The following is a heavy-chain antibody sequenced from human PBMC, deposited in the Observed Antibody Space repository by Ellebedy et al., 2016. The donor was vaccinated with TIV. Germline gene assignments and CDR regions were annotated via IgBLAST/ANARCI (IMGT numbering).Heavy chain of an antibody. CDR2: INDSGGGT. J-gene: IGHJ6*02. Sequence: GGSLRLXCVASGFTFSNYAMSWVRQAPGKGLECVSAINDSGGGTYYADSVRGRFTISGDNSKNTLFLQMNSLRVEDTAVYYCAKHYGDYFYYYGMDVWGQGTTVTVSS. CDR3: AKHYGDYFYYYGMDV. CDR1: GFTFSNYA. V-gene: IGHV3-23*01. D-gene: IGHD4-17*01.